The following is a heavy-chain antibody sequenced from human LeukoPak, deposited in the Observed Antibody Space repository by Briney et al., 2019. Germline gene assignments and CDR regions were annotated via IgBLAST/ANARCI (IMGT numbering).Heavy chain of an antibody. Sequence: PGGSLRLSCAASGFTFSSYAMHWVRQAPGKGLEWVAVISYDGSNKFYADSVKGRFTISRDNSKNTLYLQMNSLRAEDTAVYYCARDRASGAAAHLFFDYWGQGTLVTVSS. CDR1: GFTFSSYA. CDR3: ARDRASGAAAHLFFDY. V-gene: IGHV3-30-3*01. CDR2: ISYDGSNK. D-gene: IGHD6-13*01. J-gene: IGHJ4*02.